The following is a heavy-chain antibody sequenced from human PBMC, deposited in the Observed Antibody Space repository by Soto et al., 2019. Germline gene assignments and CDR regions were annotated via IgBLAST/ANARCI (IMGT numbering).Heavy chain of an antibody. CDR3: ARGVNGYYYVYY. CDR1: GFISSSYW. Sequence: EVQLVESGGNVLQPGGSLRLSCAASGFISSSYWMHWVRQAPGKGLVWVSRIKRDGSRTDYADSVKGRFAVSRDNAKNTVLLQMNSLRADDTAVYYCARGVNGYYYVYYGGQGTLVTVSS. V-gene: IGHV3-74*01. D-gene: IGHD2-8*01. J-gene: IGHJ4*02. CDR2: IKRDGSRT.